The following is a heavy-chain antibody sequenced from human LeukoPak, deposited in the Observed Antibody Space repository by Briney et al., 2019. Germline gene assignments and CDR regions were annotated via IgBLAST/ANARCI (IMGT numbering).Heavy chain of an antibody. Sequence: SETLSLTCTVSGGSISSGDYYWSWIRQPPGKGLEWIGYIYYSGSTYYNPSLKSRVTISVDTSKNQFSLKLSSVTAADTAVYYCARAGDQLLDFSWFDPWGQGTLVTVSS. J-gene: IGHJ5*02. CDR1: GGSISSGDYY. D-gene: IGHD2-2*01. CDR3: ARAGDQLLDFSWFDP. V-gene: IGHV4-30-4*01. CDR2: IYYSGST.